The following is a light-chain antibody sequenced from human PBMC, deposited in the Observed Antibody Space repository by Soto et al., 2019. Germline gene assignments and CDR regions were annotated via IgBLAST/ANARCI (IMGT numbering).Light chain of an antibody. J-gene: IGLJ2*01. CDR3: SSYTSSNTLV. V-gene: IGLV2-14*01. CDR2: EVS. CDR1: SSDVGGYNY. Sequence: QSALTQPASVSGSPGQSITISCTGTSSDVGGYNYVSWYQQHPGKVPKLMIYEVSNRPSGVSNRFXGXXSDNTASLXISGXQAEDEANYYCSSYTSSNTLVFGEGTKLTVL.